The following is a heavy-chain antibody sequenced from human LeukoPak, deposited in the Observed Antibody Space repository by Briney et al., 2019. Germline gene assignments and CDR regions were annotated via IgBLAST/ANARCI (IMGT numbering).Heavy chain of an antibody. V-gene: IGHV1-8*01. CDR1: GYTFTSYD. Sequence: ASVKVSCKASGYTFTSYDISWVRQATGQGLEWMGWMNPNSGNTGYAQKFQGRVTMTRNTSISIAYMELSSLRSDDTAVYYCARATGKDILTGRKLDNWGQGTLVTVSS. J-gene: IGHJ4*02. CDR2: MNPNSGNT. CDR3: ARATGKDILTGRKLDN. D-gene: IGHD3-9*01.